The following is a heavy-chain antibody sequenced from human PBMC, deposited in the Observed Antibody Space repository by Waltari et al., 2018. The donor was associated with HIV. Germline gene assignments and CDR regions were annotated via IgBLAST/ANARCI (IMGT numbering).Heavy chain of an antibody. V-gene: IGHV4-61*02. J-gene: IGHJ2*01. CDR3: ARIRGGDHWYFDL. CDR2: IYTSGST. CDR1: GGSISSGSYY. Sequence: QVQLQESGPGLVKPSQTLSLTCTVSGGSISSGSYYWSWIRQPAGKGLEWIGRIYTSGSTNYNPPRKSRVTISVDTSKNQFSLKLSSVTAADTAVYYCARIRGGDHWYFDLWGRGTLVTVSS. D-gene: IGHD3-16*01.